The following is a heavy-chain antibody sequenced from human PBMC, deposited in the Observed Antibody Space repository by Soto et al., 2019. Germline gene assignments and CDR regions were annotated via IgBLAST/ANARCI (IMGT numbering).Heavy chain of an antibody. J-gene: IGHJ5*02. CDR1: GFTFSSYA. D-gene: IGHD2-8*02. CDR3: ARAPSWGRTGTQEGDR. V-gene: IGHV3-23*01. Sequence: PGGSLRLSFAASGFTFSSYAMSWVRQAPGKGLEWVSAISGSGVSTYYADSVKGRFTISKDNAKNSLYVQMNSLRAEDTAVYYCARAPSWGRTGTQEGDRWGQGTLVTVYS. CDR2: ISGSGVST.